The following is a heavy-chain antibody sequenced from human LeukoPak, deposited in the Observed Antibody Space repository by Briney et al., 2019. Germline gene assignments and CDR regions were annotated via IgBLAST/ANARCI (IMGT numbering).Heavy chain of an antibody. Sequence: GGSLRLSCAASGFTFSSYDMHWVRQATGKGLEWVSAIGTAGDTYYPGSVKGRFTISRENAKNSLYLQMNSLRAGDTAVYYCARANNRHGAFDIWGQGTMVTVSS. J-gene: IGHJ3*02. CDR3: ARANNRHGAFDI. CDR2: IGTAGDT. D-gene: IGHD1-14*01. CDR1: GFTFSSYD. V-gene: IGHV3-13*01.